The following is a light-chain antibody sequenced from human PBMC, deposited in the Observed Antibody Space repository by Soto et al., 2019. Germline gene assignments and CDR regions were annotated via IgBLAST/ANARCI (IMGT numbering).Light chain of an antibody. J-gene: IGKJ5*01. CDR1: ETITNND. CDR2: GAS. V-gene: IGKV3-15*01. Sequence: EIVLMQSPDILSLSPGERATVSCRASETITNNDLAWYQQKPGQAPRLLIYGASTRATGIPARFSGSGSGTEFTLTISSLQSEDFAVYYCQQYNNWFITFGQGTRLEIK. CDR3: QQYNNWFIT.